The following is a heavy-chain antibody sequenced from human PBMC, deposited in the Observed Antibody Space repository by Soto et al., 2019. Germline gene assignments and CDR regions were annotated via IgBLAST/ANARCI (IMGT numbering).Heavy chain of an antibody. CDR2: VYNRGNT. CDR3: ARRGDYYDSSALDY. J-gene: IGHJ4*02. Sequence: PSETLSLTCTVSGGSISTYYWSWIRQPPGKGLEWIGYVYNRGNTNYSPSFQGHVTISADKSISTAYLQWSSLKASDTAMYYCARRGDYYDSSALDYWGQGTLVTVSS. V-gene: IGHV4-4*09. D-gene: IGHD3-22*01. CDR1: GGSISTYY.